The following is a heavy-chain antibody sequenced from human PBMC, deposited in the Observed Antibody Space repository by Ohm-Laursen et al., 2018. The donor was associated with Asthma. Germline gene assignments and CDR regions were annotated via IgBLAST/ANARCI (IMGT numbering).Heavy chain of an antibody. CDR2: INSDGSST. CDR3: ARDVGDLYFDY. Sequence: SLRLSCSASGFTFSSYWMHWVRQAPGKGLVWVSRINSDGSSTSYADSVKGRFTISRDNAKNTLYLQMNSLRAEDTAVYYCARDVGDLYFDYWGQGTLVTVSS. V-gene: IGHV3-74*01. J-gene: IGHJ4*02. D-gene: IGHD2-21*02. CDR1: GFTFSSYW.